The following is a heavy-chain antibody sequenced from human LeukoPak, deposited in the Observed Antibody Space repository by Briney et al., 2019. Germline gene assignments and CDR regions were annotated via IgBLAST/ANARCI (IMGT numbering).Heavy chain of an antibody. D-gene: IGHD2-21*02. J-gene: IGHJ6*03. V-gene: IGHV4-34*01. CDR3: ARGVSYCGGDCYSALYYCYYYMDV. Sequence: SETLSLTCAVYGGSFSGYYWSWIRQPPGKGLEWIGEINHSGSTNYNPSLKSRVTISVDTSKNQFSLKLSSVTAADTAVYYCARGVSYCGGDCYSALYYCYYYMDVWGKGTTVTVSS. CDR2: INHSGST. CDR1: GGSFSGYY.